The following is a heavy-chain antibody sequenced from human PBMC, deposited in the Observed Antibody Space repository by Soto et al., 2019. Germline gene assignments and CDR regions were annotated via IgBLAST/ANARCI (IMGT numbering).Heavy chain of an antibody. CDR1: GLTFTSSA. Sequence: SVKVSCKAAGLTFTSSAVQWVRQARGQRLEWMGWIVVGSGNTNYAQRFQERVTITRDMSTSTVYMELSSLTSEDTAVYYCAELPTNSPSLNYWGQGTLVTVSS. J-gene: IGHJ4*02. CDR2: IVVGSGNT. V-gene: IGHV1-58*01. CDR3: AELPTNSPSLNY. D-gene: IGHD2-8*01.